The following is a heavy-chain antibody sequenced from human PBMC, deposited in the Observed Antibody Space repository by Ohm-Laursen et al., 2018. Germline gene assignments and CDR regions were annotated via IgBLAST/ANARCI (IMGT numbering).Heavy chain of an antibody. Sequence: SEPLSLTCTVSGDSISSYYWSWIRQPAGKGLEWIGRIYSSGSTNYNPSLKSRVTMSVDTSKGQFSLKVNSVTAADTAVYYCARSFDTYYFDLWGQGTLVTVSS. CDR2: IYSSGST. V-gene: IGHV4-4*07. CDR1: GDSISSYY. CDR3: ARSFDTYYFDL. J-gene: IGHJ4*02.